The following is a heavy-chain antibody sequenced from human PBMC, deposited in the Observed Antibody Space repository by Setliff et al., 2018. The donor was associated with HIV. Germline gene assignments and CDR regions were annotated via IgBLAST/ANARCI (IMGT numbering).Heavy chain of an antibody. V-gene: IGHV1-69*06. J-gene: IGHJ6*03. CDR3: ATIPRPSYYYYYYMDV. CDR1: GGTFSSYA. Sequence: VKVSCKASGGTFSSYAITWVRQAPGQGLEWMGGIIPIFGTANYAQKFQGRVTIIADKSTSTAYMELSSLRSEDTAVYYCATIPRPSYYYYYYMDVWGKGTTVTVSS. CDR2: IIPIFGTA. D-gene: IGHD6-6*01.